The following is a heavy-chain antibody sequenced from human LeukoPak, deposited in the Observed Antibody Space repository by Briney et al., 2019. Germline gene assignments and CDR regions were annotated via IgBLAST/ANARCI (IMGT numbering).Heavy chain of an antibody. CDR1: GFTFSSYS. D-gene: IGHD3-22*01. CDR3: ARDRRTDPYYYDSSGPLRDY. Sequence: GGSLRLSCAASGFTFSSYSMNWVRQAPGKGLEWVSSISSSSSYIYYADSVKGRFTISRDNAKNSLYLQMNSLRAEDTAVYYCARDRRTDPYYYDSSGPLRDYWGQGTLVTVSS. CDR2: ISSSSSYI. V-gene: IGHV3-21*01. J-gene: IGHJ4*02.